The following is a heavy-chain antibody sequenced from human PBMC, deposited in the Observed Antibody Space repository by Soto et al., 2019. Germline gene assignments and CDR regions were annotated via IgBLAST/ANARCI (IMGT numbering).Heavy chain of an antibody. CDR1: GVSISSFY. CDR3: ARDLWGYCGTDCYPLDV. Sequence: SETLSLTCTVSGVSISSFYWSWIRQPPGKGLEWFGYVHYRGSTNYNPSFKSRVTISVDTSKNQFSLKLNSVTAADTAVYYCARDLWGYCGTDCYPLDVWGQGTTVTVSS. CDR2: VHYRGST. J-gene: IGHJ6*02. D-gene: IGHD2-21*02. V-gene: IGHV4-59*01.